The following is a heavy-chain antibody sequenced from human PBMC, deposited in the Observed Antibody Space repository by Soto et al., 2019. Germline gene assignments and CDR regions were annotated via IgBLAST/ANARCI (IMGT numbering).Heavy chain of an antibody. CDR2: INPGNGDT. D-gene: IGHD6-6*01. CDR3: ARDSSSARSFDY. V-gene: IGHV1-3*01. CDR1: RYPFTIYA. Sequence: QVLLVQSGAEVKKPGASVRVSCKASRYPFTIYAIHWVRQAPGQSLEWMGWINPGNGDTKYSQIFQGRVTITWDTSARTAYMDLSSLISEDTADYYCARDSSSARSFDYWGQGARVTVAS. J-gene: IGHJ4*02.